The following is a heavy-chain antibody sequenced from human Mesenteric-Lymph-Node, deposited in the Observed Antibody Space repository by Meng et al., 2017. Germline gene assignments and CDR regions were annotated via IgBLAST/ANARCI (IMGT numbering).Heavy chain of an antibody. D-gene: IGHD3-10*01. V-gene: IGHV3-11*01. CDR3: AKDAGMVRAINFEEGWFDS. J-gene: IGHJ5*01. CDR1: GCSSIGSY. CDR2: LSNLGTSI. Sequence: GGSLRPSCPATGCSSIGSYMSWIRQAPGKGLEWVAHLSNLGTSIYSADSMRGRFTISRDNAKISLYLQMNRLRPEDTALYYCAKDAGMVRAINFEEGWFDSWGRGTRVTGYS.